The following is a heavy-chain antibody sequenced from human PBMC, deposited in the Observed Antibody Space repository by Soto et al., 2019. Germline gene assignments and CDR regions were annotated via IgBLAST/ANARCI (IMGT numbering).Heavy chain of an antibody. CDR3: ARDFRPRSIAVAGTRSGGNPQEQYGMDV. CDR1: GYTFTGYY. V-gene: IGHV1-2*04. J-gene: IGHJ6*02. D-gene: IGHD6-19*01. CDR2: INPNSGGT. Sequence: ASVKVSCKASGYTFTGYYMHWVRQAPGQGLEWMGWINPNSGGTNYAQKFQGWVTMTRDTSISTAYMELSRLRSDDTAVYYCARDFRPRSIAVAGTRSGGNPQEQYGMDVWGQGTTVAVSS.